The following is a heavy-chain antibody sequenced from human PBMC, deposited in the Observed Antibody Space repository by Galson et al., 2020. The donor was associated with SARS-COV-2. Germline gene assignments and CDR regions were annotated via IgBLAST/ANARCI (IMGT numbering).Heavy chain of an antibody. CDR2: IYPSDSDT. D-gene: IGHD6-6*01. J-gene: IGHJ4*02. CDR3: ARLPPYRNSSGGDDLDF. CDR1: GYNFNTYW. Sequence: HGESLKISCQGFGYNFNTYWVAWVRQMPGKGLEWMGIIYPSDSDTKYSPSFEGQVTMSVDKSASTAYLQWSSLKASDTATYYCARLPPYRNSSGGDDLDFWGLGTLVTVSS. V-gene: IGHV5-51*01.